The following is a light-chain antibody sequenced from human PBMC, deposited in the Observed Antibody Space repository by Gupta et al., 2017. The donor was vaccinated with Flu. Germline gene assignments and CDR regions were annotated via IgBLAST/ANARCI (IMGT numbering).Light chain of an antibody. V-gene: IGKV3-11*01. CDR2: DAS. CDR1: QSVSNY. Sequence: SPATLPLSPGETATLSCRASQSVSNYLAWYQQKPGQAPRLLIYDASNRATGIPARLSGSGSGTDFTLTISSREPEDFAVYFGQQSNNWTSLGGGTKVEIK. CDR3: QQSNNWTS. J-gene: IGKJ4*01.